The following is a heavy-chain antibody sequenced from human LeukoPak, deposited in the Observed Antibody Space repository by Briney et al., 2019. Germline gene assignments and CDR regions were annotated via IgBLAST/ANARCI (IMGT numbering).Heavy chain of an antibody. Sequence: GGSLRLSCAASGFTFSNYAMHWVRQAPGKGLEWVAVMSYDGTNNYYADSVKGRFTISRDNSKNTLYLQMNSLRAEDTAVYYCARGSGDWGQGTLVTVSS. V-gene: IGHV3-30*14. CDR2: MSYDGTNN. D-gene: IGHD1-1*01. CDR3: ARGSGD. CDR1: GFTFSNYA. J-gene: IGHJ4*02.